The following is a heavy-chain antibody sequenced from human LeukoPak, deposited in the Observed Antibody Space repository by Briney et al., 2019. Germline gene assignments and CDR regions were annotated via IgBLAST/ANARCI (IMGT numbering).Heavy chain of an antibody. D-gene: IGHD6-13*01. CDR2: INDSGSA. CDR1: GGSFSGYF. V-gene: IGHV4-34*01. J-gene: IGHJ5*02. CDR3: VRGARGSSWLLEWFVP. Sequence: SETLSPTCAVYGGSFSGYFWSWIRQPPGKGVGWSREINDSGSASYSPSLKSRVTISVDTSKNQFSLKLSSVTAADTAVYYCVRGARGSSWLLEWFVPWGQGTLVTVSS.